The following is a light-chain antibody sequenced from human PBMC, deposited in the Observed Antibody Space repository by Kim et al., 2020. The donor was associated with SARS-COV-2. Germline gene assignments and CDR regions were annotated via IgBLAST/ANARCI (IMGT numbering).Light chain of an antibody. Sequence: QSALTQPASVSGSPGQPITISCTGTNSDIGGHNSASWYQQYPGTAPKLLIYDVTRRASGISNRFSGSKSGNTASLTITGLQTEDEADYYCSSYTTSTTGVFGGGTKLTVL. CDR3: SSYTTSTTGV. J-gene: IGLJ3*02. V-gene: IGLV2-14*03. CDR1: NSDIGGHNS. CDR2: DVT.